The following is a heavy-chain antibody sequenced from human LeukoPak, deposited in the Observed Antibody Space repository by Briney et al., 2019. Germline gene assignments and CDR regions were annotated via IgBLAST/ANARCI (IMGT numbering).Heavy chain of an antibody. V-gene: IGHV4-34*01. D-gene: IGHD2-15*01. J-gene: IGHJ4*02. CDR3: ASSLGSYCSGGSCYGDPRGY. CDR2: INHIGST. Sequence: MASETLSLTCAVYGGSFSGYYWSWIRQPPGKGLEWIGEINHIGSTNYNPSLKSRVTISVDTSKNQFSLKLSSVTAADTAVYYCASSLGSYCSGGSCYGDPRGYWGQGTLVTVSS. CDR1: GGSFSGYY.